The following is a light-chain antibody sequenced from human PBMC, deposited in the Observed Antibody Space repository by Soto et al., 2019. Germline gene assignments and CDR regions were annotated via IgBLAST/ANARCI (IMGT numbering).Light chain of an antibody. Sequence: DIQMTQSPTSLSASVGHIVTITCRARQDIRTFVAWYQQKPGKAPKLLIYAASNLQSGVPSRFTSSGSWTAFTITINIMQPDDVETYSCQKYSSVPVFGPGTKVQIK. CDR1: QDIRTF. CDR3: QKYSSVPV. CDR2: AAS. V-gene: IGKV1-27*01. J-gene: IGKJ3*01.